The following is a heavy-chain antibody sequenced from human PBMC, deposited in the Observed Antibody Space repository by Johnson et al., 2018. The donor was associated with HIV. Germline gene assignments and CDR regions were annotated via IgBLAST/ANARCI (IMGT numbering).Heavy chain of an antibody. J-gene: IGHJ3*02. CDR1: GFRFDDYG. V-gene: IGHV3-20*04. Sequence: AAGGFRFDDYGMHWVRQAPGKGLEWVSGSSWNGGRTSYADSVKGRFIISRDNAKNSLYLQMNRLRVEDTALYYCAKESETYGGNIGFEHPFDIWGQGTMVTVSS. CDR3: AKESETYGGNIGFEHPFDI. CDR2: SSWNGGRT. D-gene: IGHD4-23*01.